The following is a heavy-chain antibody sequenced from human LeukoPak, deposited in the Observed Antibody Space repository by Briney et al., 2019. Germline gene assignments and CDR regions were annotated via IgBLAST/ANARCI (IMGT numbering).Heavy chain of an antibody. D-gene: IGHD3-10*01. CDR1: GGSISSSSYY. CDR2: IHYSGST. J-gene: IGHJ6*03. Sequence: SETLSLTCTVSGGSISSSSYYWGWIRQPPGKGLEWIGYIHYSGSTNYNPSLKSRVTISVDTSKNQFSLKLSSVTAADTAVYYCARGLYYYGSGSWNYYYYYMDVWGKGTTVTVSS. V-gene: IGHV4-61*05. CDR3: ARGLYYYGSGSWNYYYYYMDV.